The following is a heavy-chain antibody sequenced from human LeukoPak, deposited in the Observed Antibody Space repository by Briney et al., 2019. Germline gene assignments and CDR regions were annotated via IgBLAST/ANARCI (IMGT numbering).Heavy chain of an antibody. V-gene: IGHV3-30-3*01. Sequence: PGGSLRLSCAASGFTFSSYAMHWVRQAPGKGLEWVAVISYDGSNKYYADSVKGRFTISRDNSKNTLYLQMNSLRAEDTAVYYCASTRMGGITGSEDCWGQGTLVTVSS. D-gene: IGHD1-20*01. CDR3: ASTRMGGITGSEDC. J-gene: IGHJ4*02. CDR2: ISYDGSNK. CDR1: GFTFSSYA.